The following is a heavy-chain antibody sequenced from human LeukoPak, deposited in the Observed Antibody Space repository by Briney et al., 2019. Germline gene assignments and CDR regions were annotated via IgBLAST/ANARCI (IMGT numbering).Heavy chain of an antibody. V-gene: IGHV3-21*01. CDR3: ARDRGAGWQAIDY. D-gene: IGHD5-24*01. Sequence: GGSLRLSCAVSGFTFRIYSMNWVLQAPGKGLEWVSSISSSSTYIYYADSVKGRFTISRDNAKNSLYLQMNSLRAEDTAVYYCARDRGAGWQAIDYWGQGTLVTVSS. J-gene: IGHJ4*02. CDR1: GFTFRIYS. CDR2: ISSSSTYI.